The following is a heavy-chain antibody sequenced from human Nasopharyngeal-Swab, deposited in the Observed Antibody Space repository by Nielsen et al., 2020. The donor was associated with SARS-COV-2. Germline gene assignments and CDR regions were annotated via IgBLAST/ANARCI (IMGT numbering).Heavy chain of an antibody. Sequence: GESLKISCAASGFTFSSYGMHWVRQAPGKGLEWVAFIRYDGSNKYYADSVKGRFTISRDNSKNTLYLQMNSLSAEDTAVYYCAKVPLVGAIGGYWGQGTLVTVSS. D-gene: IGHD1-26*01. CDR2: IRYDGSNK. V-gene: IGHV3-30*02. CDR1: GFTFSSYG. J-gene: IGHJ4*02. CDR3: AKVPLVGAIGGY.